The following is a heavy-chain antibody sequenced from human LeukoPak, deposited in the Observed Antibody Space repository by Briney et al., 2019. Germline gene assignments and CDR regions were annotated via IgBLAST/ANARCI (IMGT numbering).Heavy chain of an antibody. CDR1: GFTFSSYS. CDR2: ISSSSNYI. V-gene: IGHV3-21*01. J-gene: IGHJ3*02. D-gene: IGHD3-10*01. Sequence: PGGSLRLSCAASGFTFSSYSMNWVRQAPGKGLEWVSSISSSSNYIYYADSLKGRFTISRDNAKNSLYLQMNSLRAEDTAVYYCARLIYGSGSYTAFDIWGQGTMVTVSS. CDR3: ARLIYGSGSYTAFDI.